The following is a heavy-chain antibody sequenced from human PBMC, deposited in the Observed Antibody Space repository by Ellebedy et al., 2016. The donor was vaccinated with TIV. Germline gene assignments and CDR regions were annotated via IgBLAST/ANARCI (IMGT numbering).Heavy chain of an antibody. V-gene: IGHV1-69*13. CDR3: ARDSFYDSHGWGFDH. J-gene: IGHJ4*02. CDR1: GGTFSSYA. D-gene: IGHD3-22*01. Sequence: SVKVSXXASGGTFSSYAISWVRQAPGQGLEWMGGIIPLFVKPNYAQKFQGRLTITADESTSTGYMELSSLRSEDTAVYYCARDSFYDSHGWGFDHWGQGTLVTVSS. CDR2: IIPLFVKP.